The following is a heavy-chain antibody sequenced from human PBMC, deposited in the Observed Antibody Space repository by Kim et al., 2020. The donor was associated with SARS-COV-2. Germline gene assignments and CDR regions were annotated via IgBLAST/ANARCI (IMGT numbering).Heavy chain of an antibody. CDR3: AGGVDTDDPSANWFDP. V-gene: IGHV4-39*07. CDR1: GGSISSSRED. J-gene: IGHJ5*02. D-gene: IGHD5-18*01. CDR2: IYYSGST. Sequence: SETLSLTCTVSGGSISSSREDRGGIRQPPGKGLEWIGSIYYSGSTYYNPSLKSRVTISVDTSKNQFSLKLSSVTAADTAVYYCAGGVDTDDPSANWFDPWGQGTLVTVSS.